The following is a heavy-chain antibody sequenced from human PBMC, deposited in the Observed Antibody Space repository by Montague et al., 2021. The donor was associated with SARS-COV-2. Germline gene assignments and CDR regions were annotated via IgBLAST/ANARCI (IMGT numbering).Heavy chain of an antibody. Sequence: SETRSFTCTVSFGSISTYYWSWIRQPPGKGLEWIGFIFYNRSTKXNPSLKRRVSISLDTSKNQFSLKLSSVTAADTAVYYCARQDAWAYCGDECYRGWFDSWGQGTLVTVSS. V-gene: IGHV4-59*01. CDR2: IFYNRST. CDR1: FGSISTYY. J-gene: IGHJ5*01. D-gene: IGHD2-21*01. CDR3: ARQDAWAYCGDECYRGWFDS.